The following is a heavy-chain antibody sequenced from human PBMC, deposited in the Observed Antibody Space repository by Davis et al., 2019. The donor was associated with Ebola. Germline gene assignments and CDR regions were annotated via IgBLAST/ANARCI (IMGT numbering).Heavy chain of an antibody. Sequence: PSETLSLTCTVSGGSISSSRYYWAWIRQPPGKGLEWIGSIYYSGSTYYNPSLKSRVTISVDTSKNQFSLKLSSVTAADTAVYYCASPFGGYAKGAFDYWGQGTLVTVSS. CDR2: IYYSGST. V-gene: IGHV4-39*01. CDR1: GGSISSSRYY. D-gene: IGHD3-16*01. CDR3: ASPFGGYAKGAFDY. J-gene: IGHJ4*02.